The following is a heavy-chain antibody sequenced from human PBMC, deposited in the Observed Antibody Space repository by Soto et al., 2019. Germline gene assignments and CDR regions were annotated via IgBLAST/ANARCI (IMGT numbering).Heavy chain of an antibody. CDR1: GYTLTGLS. V-gene: IGHV1-24*01. Sequence: ASVKVSCKVSGYTLTGLSMHWVRQAPGKGLEWMGGFDPEDGETIYAQKFQGRVTMTEDTSTDTAYMELSSLRSEDTAVYYCATAKSRYCSGGSCYPNWFDPWGQGTLVTVSS. CDR2: FDPEDGET. D-gene: IGHD2-15*01. CDR3: ATAKSRYCSGGSCYPNWFDP. J-gene: IGHJ5*02.